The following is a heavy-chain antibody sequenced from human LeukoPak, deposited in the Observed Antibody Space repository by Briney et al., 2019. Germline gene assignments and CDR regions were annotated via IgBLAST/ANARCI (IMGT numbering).Heavy chain of an antibody. CDR3: ARDARDDDYSLDYFDY. Sequence: GGSLRLSCASSGFDISNFWMSWVRQAPGKRLEWVANIDEDGSSDYYVDSVKGRFTISRDNAKNSLYLHINSLRGDDTAVYYCARDARDDDYSLDYFDYWGQGSLVTVSS. V-gene: IGHV3-7*01. J-gene: IGHJ4*02. D-gene: IGHD5-12*01. CDR2: IDEDGSSD. CDR1: GFDISNFW.